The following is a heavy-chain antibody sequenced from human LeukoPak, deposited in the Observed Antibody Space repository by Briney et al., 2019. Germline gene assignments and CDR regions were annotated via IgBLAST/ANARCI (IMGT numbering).Heavy chain of an antibody. CDR3: ARLSTATRHWLAASDI. CDR2: INPDAGDT. D-gene: IGHD6-19*01. CDR1: GYSFTDYF. V-gene: IGHV1-2*06. Sequence: ASVKVSCKASGYSFTDYFLYWVRQAPGQGLEWMGRINPDAGDTNYAQTFQGRITMTRDTSISTAYMELSSLKSDDTAVYYCARLSTATRHWLAASDIWGPGTVVTVSS. J-gene: IGHJ3*02.